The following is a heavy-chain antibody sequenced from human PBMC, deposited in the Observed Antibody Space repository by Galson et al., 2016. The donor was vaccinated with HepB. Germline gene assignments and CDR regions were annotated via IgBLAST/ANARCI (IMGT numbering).Heavy chain of an antibody. V-gene: IGHV4-59*01. CDR2: IYGSGST. J-gene: IGHJ4*02. Sequence: GYIYGSGSTNYNPSLKSRVTLSVDTSKNQFSLKLSSVTAADTAVYYCARSGSYYIFDFWGQGTLVTVSS. D-gene: IGHD1-26*01. CDR3: ARSGSYYIFDF.